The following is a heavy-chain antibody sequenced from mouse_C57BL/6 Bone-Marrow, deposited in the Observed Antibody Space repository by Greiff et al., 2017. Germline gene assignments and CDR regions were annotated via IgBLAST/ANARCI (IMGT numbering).Heavy chain of an antibody. V-gene: IGHV1-69*01. J-gene: IGHJ3*01. Sequence: QVQLQQPGAELVMPGASVKLSCKASGYTFTSYWMHWVKQRPGQGLEWIGDIDPSESYTNYNQKFKGKSTLTVDKSSSTAYMQLSSLTSEDSAVYYCARWRHGGSYPFDYWGQGTLVTVSA. CDR2: IDPSESYT. CDR1: GYTFTSYW. D-gene: IGHD1-1*02. CDR3: ARWRHGGSYPFDY.